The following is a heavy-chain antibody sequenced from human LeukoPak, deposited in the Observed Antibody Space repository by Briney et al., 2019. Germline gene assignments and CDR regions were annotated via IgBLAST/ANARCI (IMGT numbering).Heavy chain of an antibody. V-gene: IGHV1-18*01. CDR1: GYTFTSYG. CDR3: ARRGPVGGGWGFDY. CDR2: ISGYYGNT. J-gene: IGHJ4*02. D-gene: IGHD6-19*01. Sequence: ASVKVSCKASGYTFTSYGVSWVRQAPGQGLEWMGWISGYYGNTDSAQDLQGRVTMTRDTSTSTAYMELRSLTSDDTAVYYCARRGPVGGGWGFDYWGQGTLVTVSS.